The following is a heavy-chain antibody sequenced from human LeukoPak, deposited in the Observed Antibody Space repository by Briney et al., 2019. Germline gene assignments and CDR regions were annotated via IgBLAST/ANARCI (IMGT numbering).Heavy chain of an antibody. V-gene: IGHV3-30*04. CDR2: ISDDGGRK. D-gene: IGHD4-11*01. J-gene: IGHJ4*02. CDR3: ARGIYSNGNMNDY. Sequence: GGSLRLSCAASGFTFSGYPMHWVRQAPGKGLDWVAIISDDGGRKFYADSVKGRFTISRDNSKNTLYLQMNSLRAEDTAVYYCARGIYSNGNMNDYWVQGTLVTVSS. CDR1: GFTFSGYP.